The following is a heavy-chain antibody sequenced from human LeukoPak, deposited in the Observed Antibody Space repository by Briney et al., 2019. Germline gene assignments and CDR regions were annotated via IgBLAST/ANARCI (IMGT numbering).Heavy chain of an antibody. CDR2: IIPIFGTA. Sequence: SVKVSCKASGYTFPSYFMHWVRQAPGQGLEWMGGIIPIFGTANYAQKFQGRVTITADESTSTAYMELSSLRSEDTAVYYCASEYSSGWTLFDYWGRGTLVTVSS. J-gene: IGHJ4*02. V-gene: IGHV1-69*13. CDR3: ASEYSSGWTLFDY. D-gene: IGHD6-19*01. CDR1: GYTFPSYF.